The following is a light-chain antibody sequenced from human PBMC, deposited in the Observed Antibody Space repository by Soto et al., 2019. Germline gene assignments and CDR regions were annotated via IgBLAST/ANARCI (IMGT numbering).Light chain of an antibody. V-gene: IGKV3-20*01. CDR2: SAS. Sequence: EIVLTQFPGTLSLSPGERATLSCRASQSVTSTYLTWYQQKPGQAPKLLLHSASSRPTGSPDRFSGSGSGTEFTLTISRLEPEDSAVYYCQQHGSLPWTFGQGTKLEIK. J-gene: IGKJ2*01. CDR1: QSVTSTY. CDR3: QQHGSLPWT.